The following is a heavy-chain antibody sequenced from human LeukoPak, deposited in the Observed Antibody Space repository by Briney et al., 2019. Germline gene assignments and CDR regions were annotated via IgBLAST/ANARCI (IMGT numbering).Heavy chain of an antibody. Sequence: PSETLSLTCTVSSGSINTYSWSWIRQPPGKGLEWIACFFYGGDSNYNPSLKRRVTMSVDTSKNQFSLNLRSVTAADTAIYYSARSGGDRNDGFDIWGPGTMVTVSS. D-gene: IGHD3-16*01. CDR3: ARSGGDRNDGFDI. CDR2: FFYGGDS. CDR1: SGSINTYS. J-gene: IGHJ3*02. V-gene: IGHV4-59*01.